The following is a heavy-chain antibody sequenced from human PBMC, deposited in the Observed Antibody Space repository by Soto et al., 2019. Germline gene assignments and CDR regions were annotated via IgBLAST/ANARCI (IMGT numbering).Heavy chain of an antibody. CDR1: GGSISSYY. CDR3: ARHIYYYGSGSYSLLYYYGMDV. D-gene: IGHD3-10*01. V-gene: IGHV4-59*08. J-gene: IGHJ6*02. Sequence: PSETLSLTCTVSGGSISSYYWSWIRQPPGKGLKRIGYIYYSRSTNYNPSLKSRVTISVDTSKNQFSLKLSSVTAADTAVYYCARHIYYYGSGSYSLLYYYGMDVWGQGTTVTVSS. CDR2: IYYSRST.